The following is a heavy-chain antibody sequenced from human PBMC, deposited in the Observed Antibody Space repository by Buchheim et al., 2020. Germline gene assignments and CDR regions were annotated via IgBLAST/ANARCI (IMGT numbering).Heavy chain of an antibody. Sequence: EVQLVESGGGLVQPGGSLRLSCAASGFTFSNYWMSWVRQAPGKGLEWVANIKQDGSEKYYVDSVKGRFTISRDNAKTSLYLQMSSLRAEDTAVYYCASKGFYYYYGMDVWGRGTT. V-gene: IGHV3-7*01. CDR1: GFTFSNYW. J-gene: IGHJ6*02. CDR3: ASKGFYYYYGMDV. CDR2: IKQDGSEK.